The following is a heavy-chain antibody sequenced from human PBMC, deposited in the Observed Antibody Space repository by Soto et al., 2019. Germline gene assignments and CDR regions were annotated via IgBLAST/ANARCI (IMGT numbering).Heavy chain of an antibody. CDR1: GGSISSSSHY. V-gene: IGHV4-39*01. D-gene: IGHD6-13*01. CDR2: IYYSGST. J-gene: IGHJ6*02. CDR3: ARHPYSSSWNYYGMDV. Sequence: SETLSLTCTVSGGSISSSSHYWGWIRQPPGKGLEWIGSIYYSGSTYYNPSLKSRVTISVDTSKNQFSLKLSSVTAADTAVYYCARHPYSSSWNYYGMDVWGRGTTVTVSS.